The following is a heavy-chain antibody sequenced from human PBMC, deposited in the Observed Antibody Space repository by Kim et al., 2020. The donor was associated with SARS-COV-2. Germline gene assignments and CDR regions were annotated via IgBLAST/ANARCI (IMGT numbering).Heavy chain of an antibody. CDR2: ISYDGSNK. Sequence: GGSLRLSCAASGFTFSSYAMHWVRQAPGKGLEWVAVISYDGSNKYYADSVKGRFTISRDNSKNTLYLQMNSLRAEDTAVYYCARDRGAYGSGSYAYYYYGIDVWGQGTTVTVSS. V-gene: IGHV3-30*04. CDR3: ARDRGAYGSGSYAYYYYGIDV. D-gene: IGHD3-10*01. J-gene: IGHJ6*02. CDR1: GFTFSSYA.